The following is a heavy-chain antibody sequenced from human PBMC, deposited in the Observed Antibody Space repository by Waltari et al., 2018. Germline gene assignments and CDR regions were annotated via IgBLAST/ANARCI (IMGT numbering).Heavy chain of an antibody. CDR3: ARENRGRSYSHFDY. V-gene: IGHV4-4*07. CDR2: IYTSENT. J-gene: IGHJ4*02. D-gene: IGHD1-26*01. Sequence: QVQLQESGPGLVKPSETLSLTCTVSGGSISNYFWSWLRPPAGKGLEWIGRIYTSENTNYNPSLKSRVTMSVDTSKNQFSLKLNSVTAADTAVYYCARENRGRSYSHFDYWGQGTLVTVSS. CDR1: GGSISNYF.